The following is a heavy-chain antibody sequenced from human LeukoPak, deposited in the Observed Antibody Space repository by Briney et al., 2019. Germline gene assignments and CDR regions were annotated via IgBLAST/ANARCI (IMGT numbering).Heavy chain of an antibody. J-gene: IGHJ5*02. CDR3: ARAVGSSSWYPSSFDP. D-gene: IGHD6-13*01. Sequence: GGSLRLSCAASGFTFSSYWMSWVRQAPGKGLEWVAKIKQDGSEKYYVDSVKGRFTISRDNAKNSLYLQMNSLRAEDTAVYYCARAVGSSSWYPSSFDPWGQGTLVTVSS. V-gene: IGHV3-7*01. CDR1: GFTFSSYW. CDR2: IKQDGSEK.